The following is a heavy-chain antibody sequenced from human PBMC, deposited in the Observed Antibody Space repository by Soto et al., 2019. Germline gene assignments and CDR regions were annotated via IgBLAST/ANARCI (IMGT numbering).Heavy chain of an antibody. CDR1: GGSFSGYY. Sequence: SETLSLTCAVYGGSFSGYYWSWIRQPPGKGLEWIGEINHSGSTNYNPSLKSRVTISVDTSKNQFSLKLSSVTAADTAVYYCARVMNPFWSGYYTGTGRTKYGYYFDYWGQGTLVTVSS. CDR3: ARVMNPFWSGYYTGTGRTKYGYYFDY. V-gene: IGHV4-34*01. J-gene: IGHJ4*02. D-gene: IGHD3-3*01. CDR2: INHSGST.